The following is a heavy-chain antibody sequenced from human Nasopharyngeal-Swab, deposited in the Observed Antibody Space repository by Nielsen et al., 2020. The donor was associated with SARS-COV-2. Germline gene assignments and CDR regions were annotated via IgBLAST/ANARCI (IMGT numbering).Heavy chain of an antibody. CDR3: ARAGDYVWGSYHYGRGPHDAFDI. Sequence: WIRQPPGKGLEWIGYIYYSGSTNYNPSLKSRVTISVDTSKNQFSLKLSSVTAADTAVYYCARAGDYVWGSYHYGRGPHDAFDIWGQGTMVTVSS. J-gene: IGHJ3*02. CDR2: IYYSGST. D-gene: IGHD3-16*02. V-gene: IGHV4-59*01.